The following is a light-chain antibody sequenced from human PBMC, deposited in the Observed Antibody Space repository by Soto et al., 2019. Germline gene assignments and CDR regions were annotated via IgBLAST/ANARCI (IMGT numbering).Light chain of an antibody. J-gene: IGKJ5*01. CDR1: QGVTSNY. Sequence: EIVLTQSPGTLSLSPGERATLSCRASQGVTSNYLAWYQQRPGQAPRLLIYDASSRATGIPDRFSGGGSGTDFTLTISRLEPEDFAMYHCQQYGSSSPTTFGQGTRLEIE. V-gene: IGKV3-20*01. CDR2: DAS. CDR3: QQYGSSSPTT.